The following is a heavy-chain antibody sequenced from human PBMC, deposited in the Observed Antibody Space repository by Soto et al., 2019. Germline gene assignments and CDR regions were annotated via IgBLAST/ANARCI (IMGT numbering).Heavy chain of an antibody. V-gene: IGHV3-23*01. CDR2: ISGGGGST. CDR1: GFTFSSNA. J-gene: IGHJ4*02. D-gene: IGHD5-18*01. CDR3: AKVLGYADSSDY. Sequence: LRLSCAASGFTFSSNAMSWGRPASGKGLECVSAISGGGGSTYYADSVKGRFTISRDNSKNTLYLQMNSLRAEDTAVYYCAKVLGYADSSDYWGQATLVSVS.